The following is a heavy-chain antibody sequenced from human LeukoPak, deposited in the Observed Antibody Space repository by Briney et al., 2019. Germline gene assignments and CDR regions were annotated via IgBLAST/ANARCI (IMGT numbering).Heavy chain of an antibody. CDR2: ISYDGSNK. D-gene: IGHD3-10*01. Sequence: PGGSLRLSCAASGFTFSSYAMHWVRQAPGKGLEWVAVISYDGSNKYYADSVKGRFTISRDNSKNTLYLQMNSLRAEDTAVYYCAKGCMVRGVKGPRCFDYWGQGTLVTVSS. J-gene: IGHJ4*02. CDR3: AKGCMVRGVKGPRCFDY. V-gene: IGHV3-30*04. CDR1: GFTFSSYA.